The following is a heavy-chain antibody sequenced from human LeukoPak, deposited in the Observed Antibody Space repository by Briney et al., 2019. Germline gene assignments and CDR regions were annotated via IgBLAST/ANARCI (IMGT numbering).Heavy chain of an antibody. D-gene: IGHD5-18*01. Sequence: SETLSLTCAVYGGSFSGYYWSWIRQPPGKGLEWIGEINHSGSTNYNPSLKSRVTISVDTSKNQFSLKLSSVTAADTAVYYCARRRRYSYGLAVDYWGQGTLVTASS. CDR3: ARRRRYSYGLAVDY. CDR2: INHSGST. J-gene: IGHJ4*02. V-gene: IGHV4-34*01. CDR1: GGSFSGYY.